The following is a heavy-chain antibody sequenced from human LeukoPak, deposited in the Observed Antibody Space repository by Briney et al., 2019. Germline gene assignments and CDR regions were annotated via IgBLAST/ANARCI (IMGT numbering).Heavy chain of an antibody. CDR3: ARNFYDGAGTCYICY. Sequence: GGSLRLSCEASGFIFSRYGMHWVRQAPGKGLEWVAVVWFDGVCEFYEEYVRCRFTISSDNSKGTLYLQMKSLTAEDTAVYCCARNFYDGAGTCYICYWGQRNL. D-gene: IGHD3-10*01. V-gene: IGHV3-33*01. CDR1: GFIFSRYG. CDR2: VWFDGVCE. J-gene: IGHJ4*03.